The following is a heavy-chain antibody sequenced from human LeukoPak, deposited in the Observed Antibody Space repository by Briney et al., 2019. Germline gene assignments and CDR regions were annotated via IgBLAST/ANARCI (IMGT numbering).Heavy chain of an antibody. CDR2: ISAYNGNT. CDR3: ARGNYYYDSSGYHSFDY. J-gene: IGHJ4*02. D-gene: IGHD3-22*01. Sequence: ASVKVSCKASGYTFTSYGIGWVRQAPGQGLEWMGWISAYNGNTNYAQKLQGRVTMTTDTSTSTAYMELRSLRSDDTAVYYCARGNYYYDSSGYHSFDYWGQGTLVTVSS. CDR1: GYTFTSYG. V-gene: IGHV1-18*01.